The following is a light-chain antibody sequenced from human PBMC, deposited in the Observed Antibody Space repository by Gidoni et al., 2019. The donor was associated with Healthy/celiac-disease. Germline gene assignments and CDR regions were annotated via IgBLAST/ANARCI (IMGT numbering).Light chain of an antibody. CDR1: QSLLHSNGYNE. CDR3: MQALQTPRT. J-gene: IGKJ1*01. CDR2: LGS. Sequence: IVMTQSPRYLPVTPGEPASISCRSSQSLLHSNGYNELDWYLQKPGQSPQLLIYLGSNRASGVPDRFSGSGSGTDFTLKISRVEAEDVGVYYCMQALQTPRTFGQGTKVEIK. V-gene: IGKV2-28*01.